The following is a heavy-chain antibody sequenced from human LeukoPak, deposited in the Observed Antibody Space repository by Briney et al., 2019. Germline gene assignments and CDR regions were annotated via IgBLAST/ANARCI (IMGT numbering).Heavy chain of an antibody. Sequence: PGGSLRLSCAASGFTFSSYGMHWVRQAPGKGLEWVAFIRYDGSNKYYADSVKGRFTISRDNSKNTLYLQMNSLRAEDTAVYYCAKEAHDYSNYAVEYAFDIWGQGTMVTVSS. V-gene: IGHV3-30*02. D-gene: IGHD4-11*01. J-gene: IGHJ3*02. CDR3: AKEAHDYSNYAVEYAFDI. CDR2: IRYDGSNK. CDR1: GFTFSSYG.